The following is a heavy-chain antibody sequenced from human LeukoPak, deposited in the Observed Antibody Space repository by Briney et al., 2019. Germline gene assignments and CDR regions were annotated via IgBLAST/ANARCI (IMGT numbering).Heavy chain of an antibody. Sequence: GSLRLSCAASGFTFSTHAMHWVRQAPGKGLEWVAAISFDGDNKYYADSVKGRFTISRDNSNNSLYLQMSSPRAEDTAVYYCASPVRLGWDHYDSSGYFAYWGQGTLVTVSS. V-gene: IGHV3-30*04. CDR2: ISFDGDNK. CDR3: ASPVRLGWDHYDSSGYFAY. J-gene: IGHJ4*02. CDR1: GFTFSTHA. D-gene: IGHD3-22*01.